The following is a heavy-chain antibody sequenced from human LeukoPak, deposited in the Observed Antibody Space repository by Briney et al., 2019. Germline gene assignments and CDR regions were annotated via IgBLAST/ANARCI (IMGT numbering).Heavy chain of an antibody. J-gene: IGHJ6*03. CDR2: IYTSGST. Sequence: PSETLTLTCTVSGGSISSYYWSWIRQPPGKGLEWIGYIYTSGSTNYNPSLKSRVTISVDTSKNQFSLKLSSVTAADTAVYYCARLGSYDFWSGYLPPIYYYYYMDVWGKGTTVTVSS. CDR3: ARLGSYDFWSGYLPPIYYYYYMDV. V-gene: IGHV4-4*09. CDR1: GGSISSYY. D-gene: IGHD3-3*01.